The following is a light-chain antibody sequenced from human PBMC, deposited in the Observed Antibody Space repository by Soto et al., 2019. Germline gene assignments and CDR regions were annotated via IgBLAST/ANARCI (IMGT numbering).Light chain of an antibody. CDR3: QQSNSITWT. CDR1: QGISTY. V-gene: IGKV1-39*01. Sequence: DIQLTQSPSSLSASVGDRVTITCRASQGISTYLNWYQQKPGKAPKVLIYAASSLHSGVPSRFSGSGSETDFTLTISSLQPEDFATYSCQQSNSITWTFGQGTKVDIK. J-gene: IGKJ1*01. CDR2: AAS.